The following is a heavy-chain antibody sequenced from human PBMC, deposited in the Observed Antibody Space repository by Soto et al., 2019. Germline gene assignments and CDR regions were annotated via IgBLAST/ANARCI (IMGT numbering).Heavy chain of an antibody. J-gene: IGHJ3*02. CDR1: CGYIVDSCFY. CDR2: IDDSGTT. CDR3: ARSPRSLYDPFDI. V-gene: IGHV4-39*01. Sequence: SVTKFLPCTVACGYIVDSCFYWGWIQQPPGKGLEWIGTIDDSGTTFYNPSLKSRVTISVDTSKDQFSLKLNSVTAADTAVYYCARSPRSLYDPFDIWGQGTMVTVSS.